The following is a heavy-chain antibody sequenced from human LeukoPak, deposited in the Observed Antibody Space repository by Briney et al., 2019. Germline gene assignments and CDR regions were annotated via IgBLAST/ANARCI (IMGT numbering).Heavy chain of an antibody. CDR2: INHSGST. Sequence: PSETLSLTCAVYGGSFSGYYWSWIRQPPGKGLEWIGEINHSGSTNYNPSLKSRVTISVDTSKNQFSLKLSSVTAADTAVYYCAPDNYEWGQGTLVTVSS. J-gene: IGHJ4*02. CDR3: APDNYE. CDR1: GGSFSGYY. D-gene: IGHD1-1*01. V-gene: IGHV4-34*01.